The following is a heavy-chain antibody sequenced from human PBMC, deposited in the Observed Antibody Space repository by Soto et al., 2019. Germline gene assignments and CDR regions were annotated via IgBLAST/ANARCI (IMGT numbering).Heavy chain of an antibody. J-gene: IGHJ6*02. D-gene: IGHD1-1*01. CDR3: ARNAGTTSYGMDV. V-gene: IGHV1-3*01. CDR1: GYTFTSYA. Sequence: QVQLVQSGAEGKKPGASVKVSCKASGYTFTSYAMHWVRQAPGQRLEWMGWINAGNGNTKYSQKFQGRVTITRDTSASTAYMELSSLRSEDTAVYYCARNAGTTSYGMDVWGQGTTVTVSS. CDR2: INAGNGNT.